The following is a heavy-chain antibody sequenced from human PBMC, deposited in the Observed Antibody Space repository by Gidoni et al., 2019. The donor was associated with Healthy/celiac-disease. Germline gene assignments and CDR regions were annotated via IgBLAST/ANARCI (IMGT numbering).Heavy chain of an antibody. CDR2: ISYDGSNK. D-gene: IGHD2-21*01. J-gene: IGHJ6*02. CDR1: GFTFSSYG. CDR3: AKREHVGYYGMDV. Sequence: QPQLVASGGGVVQPVSLLRLSCAASGFTFSSYGMHWARQAPGKGLEWVAVISYDGSNKNYADSVKGRFTISRDNSKNTLYLQMNSLGAEDTAVYYCAKREHVGYYGMDVWGQGTTVTVSS. V-gene: IGHV3-30*18.